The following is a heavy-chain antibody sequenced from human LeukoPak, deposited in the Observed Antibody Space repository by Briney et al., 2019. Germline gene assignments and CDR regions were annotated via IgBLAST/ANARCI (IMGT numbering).Heavy chain of an antibody. V-gene: IGHV3-21*01. CDR2: ISSSSSYI. J-gene: IGHJ3*02. D-gene: IGHD1-26*01. CDR3: ARLYSGSYWAEGAFDI. Sequence: PGGSLRLSCAASGFTFSSYSMNWVRQAPGKGLEWVSSISSSSSYIYYADSVKGRFTISRDNAKNSLYLQMNSLRAEDTAVYHCARLYSGSYWAEGAFDIWGQGTMVTVSS. CDR1: GFTFSSYS.